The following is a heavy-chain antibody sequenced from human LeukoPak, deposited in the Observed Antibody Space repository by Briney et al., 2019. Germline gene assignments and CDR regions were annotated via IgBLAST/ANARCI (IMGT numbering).Heavy chain of an antibody. V-gene: IGHV4-34*01. CDR2: INHSGST. CDR1: GGSFSGYY. Sequence: SETLSLTCAVYGGSFSGYYWSWIRQPPGKGLEWIGEINHSGSTTYNPSLKSRVTISVDTSKNQFSLKLSSVTAADTAVYYCARADILTGYYKDYWGQGTLVTVSS. J-gene: IGHJ4*02. CDR3: ARADILTGYYKDY. D-gene: IGHD3-9*01.